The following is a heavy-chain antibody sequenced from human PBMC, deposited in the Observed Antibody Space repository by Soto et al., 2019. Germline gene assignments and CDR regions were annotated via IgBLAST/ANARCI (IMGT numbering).Heavy chain of an antibody. CDR1: GFTFSSYA. CDR3: ARDPYSSGWPTPFDY. J-gene: IGHJ4*02. D-gene: IGHD6-19*01. CDR2: ISYDGSNK. V-gene: IGHV3-30-3*01. Sequence: QVQLVESGGGVVQPGRSLRLSCAASGFTFSSYAMHWVRQAPGKGLEWVAVISYDGSNKYYADSVKGRFTISRDNSKNTLYLQMNSLRAEDTAVYYCARDPYSSGWPTPFDYWGQGTLVTVSS.